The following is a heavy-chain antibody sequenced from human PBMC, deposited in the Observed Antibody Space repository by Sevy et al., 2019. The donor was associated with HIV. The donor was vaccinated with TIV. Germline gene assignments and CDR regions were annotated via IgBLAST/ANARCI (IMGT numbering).Heavy chain of an antibody. D-gene: IGHD2-2*01. J-gene: IGHJ6*02. CDR1: GVSIRSSGYY. V-gene: IGHV4-39*01. CDR2: IFYSGSP. CDR3: ARQREDIIVIPAAFYGMDV. Sequence: SETLSLTCTVSGVSIRSSGYYWGWIRQPPGKGLEWIGSIFYSGSPNYNPSLKSRVTISVDTSKNQLSLKLSSVTAADTAVYYCARQREDIIVIPAAFYGMDVWGQGTTVTVSS.